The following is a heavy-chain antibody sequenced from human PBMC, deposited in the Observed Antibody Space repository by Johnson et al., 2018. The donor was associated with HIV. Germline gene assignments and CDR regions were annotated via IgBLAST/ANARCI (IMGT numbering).Heavy chain of an antibody. CDR2: INWNGENI. Sequence: VQLVESGGGVVRPGGSLRLSCEGSGFSFDEYGMSWVRQAPGKGLEWVSGINWNGENIGYADSVKGRCTVSRDNAKDSLVLQMNSLRVEDTALYYCARAMYDYESSGNYYGAFDIWGQGTMVSVFS. CDR3: ARAMYDYESSGNYYGAFDI. D-gene: IGHD3-22*01. V-gene: IGHV3-20*04. CDR1: GFSFDEYG. J-gene: IGHJ3*02.